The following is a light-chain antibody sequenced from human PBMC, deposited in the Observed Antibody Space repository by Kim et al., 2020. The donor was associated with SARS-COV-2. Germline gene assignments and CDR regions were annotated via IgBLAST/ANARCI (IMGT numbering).Light chain of an antibody. Sequence: ASVGDRVTITCRASQDIAKCLAWYQQKPGKAPKGLIYAASTLQGGVPSSFSGSGSGTDFTLTISSLQPEDVATYYCQQDNSSPCTFGPGTKVDIK. CDR2: AAS. J-gene: IGKJ3*01. CDR1: QDIAKC. V-gene: IGKV1-12*01. CDR3: QQDNSSPCT.